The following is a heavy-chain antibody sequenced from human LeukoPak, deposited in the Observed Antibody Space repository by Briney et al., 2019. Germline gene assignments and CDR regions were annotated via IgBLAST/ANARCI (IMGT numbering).Heavy chain of an antibody. CDR2: IWYDGSNK. D-gene: IGHD3-22*01. V-gene: IGHV3-33*01. CDR1: GFTFSSYG. Sequence: GRSLRLSCAASGFTFSSYGMHWVRQAPGKGLEWVAVIWYDGSNKYYADSVKGRFTISRDNSKNTLYLQMNSLRAEDTAVYYCARDLNYYDSSGYYYDYYYGMDVWGQGTTVTVSS. J-gene: IGHJ6*02. CDR3: ARDLNYYDSSGYYYDYYYGMDV.